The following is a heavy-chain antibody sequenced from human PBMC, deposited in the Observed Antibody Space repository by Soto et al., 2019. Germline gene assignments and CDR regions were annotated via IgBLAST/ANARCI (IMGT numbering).Heavy chain of an antibody. Sequence: GGSLRLSCAASGFTFSSYGMHWVRQAPGKGLEWVAVISYDGSNKYYADSVMGRFTISRDNSKNTLYLQMNSLRAEDTAVYYCATFAYYDILSLRDYYYYYGMDVWGQGTTVTVSS. CDR1: GFTFSSYG. V-gene: IGHV3-30*03. CDR3: ATFAYYDILSLRDYYYYYGMDV. J-gene: IGHJ6*02. CDR2: ISYDGSNK. D-gene: IGHD3-9*01.